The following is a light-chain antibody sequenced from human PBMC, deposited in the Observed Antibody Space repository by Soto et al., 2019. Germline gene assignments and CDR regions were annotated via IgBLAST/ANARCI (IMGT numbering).Light chain of an antibody. J-gene: IGLJ1*01. Sequence: QSVLTQPASVSRSPGQSITISCTGTSRDVGAYKYVSWYQQHAGRAPQLIIFEVRNRPSGVSNRFSGSKSGNTASLTISGLQAEDEADYYCVSYATSTTLYVFGSGTKVTVL. CDR1: SRDVGAYKY. CDR2: EVR. V-gene: IGLV2-14*01. CDR3: VSYATSTTLYV.